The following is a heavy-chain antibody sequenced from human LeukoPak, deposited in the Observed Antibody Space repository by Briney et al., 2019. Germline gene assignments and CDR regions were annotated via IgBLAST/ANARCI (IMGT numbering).Heavy chain of an antibody. V-gene: IGHV3-30-3*01. CDR2: ISYDGSNK. Sequence: GGSLRLSCAASGFTFSSYAMHWVRQAPGKGLEWVAVISYDGSNKYYADSVKGRFTISRDNSKNTLHLQMNSLRAEDTAVYYCARADSGSYYNYYYYGMDVWGQGTTVTVSS. J-gene: IGHJ6*02. CDR3: ARADSGSYYNYYYYGMDV. D-gene: IGHD1-26*01. CDR1: GFTFSSYA.